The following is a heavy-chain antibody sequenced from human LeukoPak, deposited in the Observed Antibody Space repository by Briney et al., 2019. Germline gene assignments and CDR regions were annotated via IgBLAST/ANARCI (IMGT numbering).Heavy chain of an antibody. CDR2: IYYSGST. J-gene: IGHJ4*02. V-gene: IGHV4-31*03. D-gene: IGHD3-3*01. CDR3: ARYYKSRSGSYYFDY. Sequence: SQTLSLTCTVSGGSISSGGYYWSWIRQHPGKGLEWIGYIYYSGSTYYNPSLKSRVTISVDTSKNQFSLKLSSVTAADTAVIYCARYYKSRSGSYYFDYWGQGTLVTVSS. CDR1: GGSISSGGYY.